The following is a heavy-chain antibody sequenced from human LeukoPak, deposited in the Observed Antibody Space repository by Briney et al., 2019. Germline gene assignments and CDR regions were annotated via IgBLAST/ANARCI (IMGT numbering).Heavy chain of an antibody. Sequence: GGSLRLSCAASGSTFSSYSMNWVRQAPGKGLERVSYISSSSSTIYYADSVKGRFTISRDNAKNSLYLQMNSLRAEDTAVYYCARDPDNYYDSSGSFDYWGQGTLVTVSS. D-gene: IGHD3-22*01. V-gene: IGHV3-48*01. CDR2: ISSSSSTI. CDR1: GSTFSSYS. J-gene: IGHJ4*02. CDR3: ARDPDNYYDSSGSFDY.